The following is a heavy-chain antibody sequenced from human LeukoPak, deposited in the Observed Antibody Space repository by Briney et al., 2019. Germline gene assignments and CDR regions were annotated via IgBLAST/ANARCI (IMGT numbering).Heavy chain of an antibody. J-gene: IGHJ6*02. D-gene: IGHD1-26*01. CDR2: IKSKTDGGTT. CDR3: TTDFAGSYYYYGMDV. CDR1: RFTFSNAW. Sequence: GGSLRLSCAASRFTFSNAWMSWVRQAPGKGLEWVGRIKSKTDGGTTDYAPPVKGRFTISRDDSKNTLYLQMNSLKTEDTAVYYWTTDFAGSYYYYGMDVWGQGTTVTVSS. V-gene: IGHV3-15*01.